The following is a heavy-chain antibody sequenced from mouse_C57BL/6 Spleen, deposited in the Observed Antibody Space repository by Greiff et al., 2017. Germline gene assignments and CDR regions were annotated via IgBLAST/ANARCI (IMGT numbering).Heavy chain of an antibody. CDR3: AIEEIRQLRLLAWFAY. Sequence: QVQLQQPGAELVKPGASVKVSCKASGYTFTSYWMHWVKQRPGQGLEWIGRIHPSDSDTNYNQKFKGKATLTVDKSSSTAYMQLSSLTSEDSAVYYCAIEEIRQLRLLAWFAYWGQGTLVTFSA. J-gene: IGHJ3*01. CDR1: GYTFTSYW. D-gene: IGHD3-2*02. V-gene: IGHV1-74*01. CDR2: IHPSDSDT.